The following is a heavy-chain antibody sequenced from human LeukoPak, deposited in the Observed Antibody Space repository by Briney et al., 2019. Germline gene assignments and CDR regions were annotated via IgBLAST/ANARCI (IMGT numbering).Heavy chain of an antibody. Sequence: PSETLSLTCAVYGGSFSGYYWSWIRQPPGKGLEWIGEINHSGSTNYNPSLKSRATISVDTSKNQFSLKLSSVTAADTAVYYCARGRRNYYGSYYFDYWGQGTLVTVSS. J-gene: IGHJ4*02. CDR3: ARGRRNYYGSYYFDY. CDR1: GGSFSGYY. CDR2: INHSGST. V-gene: IGHV4-34*01. D-gene: IGHD3-10*01.